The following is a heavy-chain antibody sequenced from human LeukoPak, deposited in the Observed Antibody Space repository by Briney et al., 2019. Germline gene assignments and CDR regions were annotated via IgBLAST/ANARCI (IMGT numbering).Heavy chain of an antibody. Sequence: SETLSLTCTVSGGSISSYYWSWIRQPPGKGLEWIGYIYYSGSTNYNPSLKSRVTISVDMSKNQFSLKLSSVTAADTAVYYCARGDSSGYENAFDIWGQGTMVTVSS. J-gene: IGHJ3*02. CDR2: IYYSGST. CDR3: ARGDSSGYENAFDI. D-gene: IGHD3-22*01. CDR1: GGSISSYY. V-gene: IGHV4-59*01.